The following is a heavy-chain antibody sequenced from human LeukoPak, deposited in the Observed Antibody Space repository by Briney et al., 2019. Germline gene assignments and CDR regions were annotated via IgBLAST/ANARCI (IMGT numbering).Heavy chain of an antibody. CDR1: GDSVRNDFYY. CDR3: ARHNAPRRVGFDF. D-gene: IGHD2-2*01. J-gene: IGHJ4*02. V-gene: IGHV4-39*01. Sequence: PSETLSLTCSVSGDSVRNDFYYWGWIRQPPGKGLEWVACLSHAGNTWYNPSLESRLSISVDTSKNQFSLKFSSVTAADTALYWCARHNAPRRVGFDFWGQEILLTVSS. CDR2: LSHAGNT.